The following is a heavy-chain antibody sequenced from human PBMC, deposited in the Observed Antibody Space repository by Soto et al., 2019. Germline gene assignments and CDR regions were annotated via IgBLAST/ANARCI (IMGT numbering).Heavy chain of an antibody. CDR1: GGSISSYY. CDR3: AGAGAVYVGGNWFGP. J-gene: IGHJ5*02. Sequence: SETLSLTCTVSGGSISSYYWSWIRQPPGKGLEWIGYIYYSGSTNYNPSLKSRVTISVDTSKDQFSLKLSSVTAADTAVYYCAGAGAVYVGGNWFGPWGQGTLVTLSS. V-gene: IGHV4-59*01. CDR2: IYYSGST. D-gene: IGHD3-16*01.